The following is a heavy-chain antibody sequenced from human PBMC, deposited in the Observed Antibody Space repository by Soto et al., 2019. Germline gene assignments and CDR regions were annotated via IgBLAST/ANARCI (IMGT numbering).Heavy chain of an antibody. CDR3: AKNGDFDYDAFDV. CDR2: ITGNSARI. J-gene: IGHJ3*01. CDR1: DSTIRRYA. Sequence: GGSLRLSGAASDSTIRRYAMNWVRQAPGKGLEWVSGITGNSARIYYADSVRGRFTISRDNSKNTLYLQMDTLRAEDTAIYYCAKNGDFDYDAFDVWGQGTVVTVSS. D-gene: IGHD3-16*01. V-gene: IGHV3-23*01.